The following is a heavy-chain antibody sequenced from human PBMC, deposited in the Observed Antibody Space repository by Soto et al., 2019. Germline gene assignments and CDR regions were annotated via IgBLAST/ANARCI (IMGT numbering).Heavy chain of an antibody. CDR3: ARLRWIQLGSRNYFDY. V-gene: IGHV4-39*01. CDR1: GGSISSSSYY. CDR2: IYYSGST. Sequence: QLQLQESGPGLVKPSETLSLTCTVSGGSISSSSYYWGWIRQPPGKGLEWIGSIYYSGSTYYNPSLKSGVTISLDTSKNQCSLKLGSVTAAATAVYSGARLRWIQLGSRNYFDYWAREPWSPSPQ. J-gene: IGHJ4*02. D-gene: IGHD5-18*01.